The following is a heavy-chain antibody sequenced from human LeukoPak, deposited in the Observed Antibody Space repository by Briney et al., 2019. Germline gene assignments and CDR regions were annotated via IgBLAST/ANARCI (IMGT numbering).Heavy chain of an antibody. Sequence: GRSLRLSCAASGFTFSSYAMHWVRQAPGKGLEWVAVISYDGSNKYYADSVKGRFTISRDNSKNTLYLQMNSLRAEDTAVYYCARVALYVDTAIVGAFDIWGQGTMVTVSS. D-gene: IGHD5-18*01. V-gene: IGHV3-30-3*01. CDR3: ARVALYVDTAIVGAFDI. CDR2: ISYDGSNK. CDR1: GFTFSSYA. J-gene: IGHJ3*02.